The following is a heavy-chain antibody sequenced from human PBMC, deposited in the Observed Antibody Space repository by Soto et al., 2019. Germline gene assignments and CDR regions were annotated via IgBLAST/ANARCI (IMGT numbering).Heavy chain of an antibody. CDR1: GSTLRGYS. V-gene: IGHV1-3*01. D-gene: IGHD2-21*02. CDR3: ARGLWTARTEGYYYDC. CDR2: IDGGNGKT. J-gene: IGHJ4*02. Sequence: ASVKVSCKASGSTLRGYSINWVRQAPGQRLEWMGWIDGGNGKTRYSQRFQDRVTITRDTSATIAYMELSSLTSEDTSMYYCARGLWTARTEGYYYDCWGQGTLVTVSS.